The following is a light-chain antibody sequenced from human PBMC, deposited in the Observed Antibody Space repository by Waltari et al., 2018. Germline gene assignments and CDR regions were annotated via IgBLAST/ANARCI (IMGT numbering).Light chain of an antibody. CDR1: QRVNNK. CDR3: QQYSDWPLT. V-gene: IGKV3-15*01. J-gene: IGKJ4*01. CDR2: DAS. Sequence: EIVMTQSPATLSVSPGERVTLSCRASQRVNNKLTWYQQKPGQPPRLLIYDASTRATGIPTSFSGSGSATEFTITISRLQSEDFAVYYCQQYSDWPLTFGGGTKVEIK.